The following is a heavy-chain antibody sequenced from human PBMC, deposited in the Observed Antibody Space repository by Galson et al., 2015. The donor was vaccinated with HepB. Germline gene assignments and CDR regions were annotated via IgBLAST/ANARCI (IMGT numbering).Heavy chain of an antibody. J-gene: IGHJ6*02. CDR2: INAGNGNT. D-gene: IGHD2-21*01. V-gene: IGHV1-3*01. Sequence: SGYTFTTYAIHWVRQAPGQRLEWMGWINAGNGNTKYSQKFQGRVTITRDTSASTAYMELSSLRSEDTAVYYCARVISPYYYYGMDVWGQGTTVTVSS. CDR3: ARVISPYYYYGMDV. CDR1: GYTFTTYA.